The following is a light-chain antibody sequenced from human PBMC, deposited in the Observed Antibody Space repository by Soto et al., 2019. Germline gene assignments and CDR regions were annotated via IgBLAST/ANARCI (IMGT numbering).Light chain of an antibody. V-gene: IGLV5-37*01. CDR2: YYSDSDK. CDR3: MIWPSNTWV. J-gene: IGLJ3*02. CDR1: GDINVRSYN. Sequence: QTVVTQPPSSSASPGESASLTCTLPGDINVRSYNIYWYQQKPGSPPRYLLYYYSDSDKGQASGVPSRFSGSKDASANTGILLISGVQSEDEADYYCMIWPSNTWVFCGGTKLTVL.